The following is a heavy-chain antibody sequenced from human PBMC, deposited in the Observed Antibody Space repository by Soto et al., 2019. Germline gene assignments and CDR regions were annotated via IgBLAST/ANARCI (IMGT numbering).Heavy chain of an antibody. CDR2: ISGSGGST. CDR3: VGATQTTYYYYGMDV. V-gene: IGHV3-23*01. D-gene: IGHD1-26*01. CDR1: GFTFSSYA. J-gene: IGHJ6*02. Sequence: GGSLRLSCAASGFTFSSYAMSWVRQAPGKGLEWVSAISGSGGSTYYADSVKGRFTISRDNSKNTLYLQMNSLRAEDTAVYYAVGATQTTYYYYGMDVWGQGTTVTVSS.